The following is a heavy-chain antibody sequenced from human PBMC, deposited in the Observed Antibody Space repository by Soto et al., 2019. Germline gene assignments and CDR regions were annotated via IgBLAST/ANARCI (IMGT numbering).Heavy chain of an antibody. CDR3: AKGARSTWFDP. CDR2: LSGDAGAI. CDR1: GFTFSSSS. V-gene: IGHV3-23*01. Sequence: EVQLLESGGGLVQPGGSLRLSCAASGFTFSSSSMSWVRQAPGRGLEWVSSLSGDAGAIYYADSVKGRFTISRDNSKNTLYLQMNSLRAEDTAVYYWAKGARSTWFDPWGQGTLVTVSS. J-gene: IGHJ5*02. D-gene: IGHD2-2*01.